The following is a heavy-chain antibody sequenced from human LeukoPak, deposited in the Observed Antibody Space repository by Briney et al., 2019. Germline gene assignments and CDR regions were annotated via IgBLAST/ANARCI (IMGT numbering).Heavy chain of an antibody. J-gene: IGHJ4*02. CDR3: AGDYTYCSDGLCRPQFDY. CDR2: IIPLFGTP. V-gene: IGHV1-69*05. Sequence: SVKVSCKASGGTFSSYAISWVRQAPGQGLEWMGGIIPLFGTPNYAQKFQDRVTITTDESTSTVYMELTSLRNADTAVYYCAGDYTYCSDGLCRPQFDYWGQGTVVTVSS. CDR1: GGTFSSYA. D-gene: IGHD5-24*01.